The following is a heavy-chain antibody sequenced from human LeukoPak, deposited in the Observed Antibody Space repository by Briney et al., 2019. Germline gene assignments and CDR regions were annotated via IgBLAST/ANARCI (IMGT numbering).Heavy chain of an antibody. J-gene: IGHJ6*03. Sequence: GASVKVSCKASGYTFTSYAMNWVRQAPGQGLEWMGWINTNTGNPTYAQGFTGRFVFSLDTSVSTAYLQISSLKAEDTAVYYCARFGAAMVETYYYYYYMDVWGKGTTVTVSS. CDR1: GYTFTSYA. V-gene: IGHV7-4-1*02. CDR3: ARFGAAMVETYYYYYYMDV. CDR2: INTNTGNP. D-gene: IGHD5-18*01.